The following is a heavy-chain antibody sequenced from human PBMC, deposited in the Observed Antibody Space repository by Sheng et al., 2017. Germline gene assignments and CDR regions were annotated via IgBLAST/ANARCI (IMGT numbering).Heavy chain of an antibody. D-gene: IGHD2-2*01. CDR2: IYYSGST. CDR1: GGSISSSSYY. V-gene: IGHV4-39*07. Sequence: QLQLQESGPGLVKPSETLSLTCTVSGGSISSSSYYWGWIRQPPGKGLEWIGSIYYSGSTYYNPSLKSRVTISVDTSKNQFSLKLSSVTAADTAVYYCAREKGSSSTSFDYWGQGTLVTVSS. CDR3: AREKGSSSTSFDY. J-gene: IGHJ4*02.